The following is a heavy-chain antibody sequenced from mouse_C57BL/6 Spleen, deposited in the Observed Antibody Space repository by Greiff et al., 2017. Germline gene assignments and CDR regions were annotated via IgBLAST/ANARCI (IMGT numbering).Heavy chain of an antibody. V-gene: IGHV6-3*01. CDR3: TAFDY. CDR1: GFTFSNYW. J-gene: IGHJ2*01. CDR2: ISLKSDNYAT. Sequence: EVNVVESGGGLVQPGGSMKLSCVASGFTFSNYWMNWVRQSPEKGLEWVAQISLKSDNYATHYAESVKGRFSISRYDSKSSVYLHMNNLRADDTGIYSCTAFDYWGQGTTLTVSS.